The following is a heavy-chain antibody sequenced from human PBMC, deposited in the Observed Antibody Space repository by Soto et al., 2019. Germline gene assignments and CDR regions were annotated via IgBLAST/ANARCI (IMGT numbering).Heavy chain of an antibody. CDR3: ARQYNYDFWSGPVPFRYYYYYGMDV. CDR2: IIPIFGTA. V-gene: IGHV1-69*13. D-gene: IGHD3-3*01. CDR1: GGTFSSYA. Sequence: ASVKVSCKASGGTFSSYAISWVRQAPGQGLEWMGGIIPIFGTANYAQKFQGRVTITADESTSTAYMELSSLRSEDTAVYYCARQYNYDFWSGPVPFRYYYYYGMDVWGQGTTVTVSS. J-gene: IGHJ6*02.